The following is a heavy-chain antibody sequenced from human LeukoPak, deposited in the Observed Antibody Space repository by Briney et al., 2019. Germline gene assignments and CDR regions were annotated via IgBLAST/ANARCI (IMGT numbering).Heavy chain of an antibody. D-gene: IGHD3-10*02. J-gene: IGHJ6*04. CDR1: GFTFSSYA. CDR2: ISSSGSTI. V-gene: IGHV3-48*03. CDR3: AELGITMIGGV. Sequence: HTGGSLRLSCAASGFTFSSYAMSWVRQAPGKGLEWVSYISSSGSTIYYADSVKGRFTISRDNAKNSLYPQMNSLRAEDTAVYYCAELGITMIGGVWGKGTTVTISS.